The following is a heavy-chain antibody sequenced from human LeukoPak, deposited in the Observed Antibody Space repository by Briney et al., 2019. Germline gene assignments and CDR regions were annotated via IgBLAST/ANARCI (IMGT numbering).Heavy chain of an antibody. CDR2: TYYRSKWYN. J-gene: IGHJ6*02. CDR3: ARFGSGSYYNREDYYYYGMDV. D-gene: IGHD3-10*01. V-gene: IGHV6-1*01. CDR1: GDSFSSNSAA. Sequence: SQTLSLTCAISGDSFSSNSAAWNWIRQSPSRGLEWLGRTYYRSKWYNDYAVSVKSRITINPDTSKNQFSLQLNSVTPEDTAVYYCARFGSGSYYNREDYYYYGMDVWGQGTTVTVSS.